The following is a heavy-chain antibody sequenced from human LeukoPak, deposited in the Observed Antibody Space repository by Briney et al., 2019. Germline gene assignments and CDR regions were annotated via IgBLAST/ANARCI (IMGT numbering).Heavy chain of an antibody. J-gene: IGHJ4*02. CDR1: GFTLSGNW. D-gene: IGHD2-15*01. Sequence: PGGSLRLSCAASGFTLSGNWMQWVRQAPGKGLVWVSRINSDGSSTIYGDSVKGRFNISRDNAKNTLYLQMNSLLAQDTAVYYCARRDNYDYWGQGTLFTV. CDR3: ARRDNYDY. CDR2: INSDGSST. V-gene: IGHV3-74*01.